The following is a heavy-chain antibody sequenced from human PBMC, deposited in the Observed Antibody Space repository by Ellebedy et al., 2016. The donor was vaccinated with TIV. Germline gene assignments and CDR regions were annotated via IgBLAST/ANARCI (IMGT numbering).Heavy chain of an antibody. Sequence: GEFLKISCAASGFTFSDYYMSWIRQAPGKGLEWVSYISSSGTTIYYADSVKGRFTISRDNAKNSLYLQMNSLRTEDTAVYYCSISEYGDTGMAYWGQGTLVTVSS. CDR3: SISEYGDTGMAY. CDR2: ISSSGTTI. J-gene: IGHJ4*02. CDR1: GFTFSDYY. D-gene: IGHD4/OR15-4a*01. V-gene: IGHV3-11*01.